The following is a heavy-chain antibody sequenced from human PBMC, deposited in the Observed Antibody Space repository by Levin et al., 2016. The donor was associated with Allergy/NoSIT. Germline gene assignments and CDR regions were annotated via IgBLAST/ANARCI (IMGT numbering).Heavy chain of an antibody. CDR3: ASGHGAAFDI. CDR2: IYYSGST. D-gene: IGHD3-10*01. V-gene: IGHV4-59*08. Sequence: RQAPGKGLEWIGYIYYSGSTNYNPSLKSRVTISVDTSKNQFSLKLSSVTAADTAVYYCASGHGAAFDIWGQGTMVTVSS. J-gene: IGHJ3*02.